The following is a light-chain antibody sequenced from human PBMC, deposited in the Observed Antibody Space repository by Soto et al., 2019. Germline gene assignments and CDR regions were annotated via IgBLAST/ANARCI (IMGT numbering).Light chain of an antibody. CDR3: QQYNDWPRT. J-gene: IGKJ1*01. CDR2: GAS. Sequence: QSPATLSVSPGERAALSSRASQSVSSNLAWYQQKPGQAPRLLIYGASTRATGIPARFSGSGSGTEFTLTISSLQSEDFAVYYCQQYNDWPRTVGQGTKVDIK. CDR1: QSVSSN. V-gene: IGKV3-15*01.